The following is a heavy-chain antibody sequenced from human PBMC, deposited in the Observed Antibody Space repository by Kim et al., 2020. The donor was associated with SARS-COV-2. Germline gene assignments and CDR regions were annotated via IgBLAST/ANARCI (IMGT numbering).Heavy chain of an antibody. D-gene: IGHD2-8*01. V-gene: IGHV3-23*01. J-gene: IGHJ6*02. CDR3: AKSQQGCCLNDMDV. Sequence: ASVKGRVTSARENYRNTVYLQMNSLRAEDTAIYYCAKSQQGCCLNDMDVWGQGTTVTVSS.